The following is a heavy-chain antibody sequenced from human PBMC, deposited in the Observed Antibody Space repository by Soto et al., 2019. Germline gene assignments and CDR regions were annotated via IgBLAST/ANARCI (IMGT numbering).Heavy chain of an antibody. CDR2: ISSSSSYI. CDR1: GFTFSSYS. Sequence: EVQLVESGGGLVKPGGSLRLSCAASGFTFSSYSMNWVRQAPGKGLEWVSSISSSSSYIYYADSVKGRFTISRDNAKNSLYLQMNSLRAEDTAVYYCARDKGRATYYYYYGMDVWGQGTTVTVSS. J-gene: IGHJ6*02. CDR3: ARDKGRATYYYYYGMDV. V-gene: IGHV3-21*01. D-gene: IGHD5-12*01.